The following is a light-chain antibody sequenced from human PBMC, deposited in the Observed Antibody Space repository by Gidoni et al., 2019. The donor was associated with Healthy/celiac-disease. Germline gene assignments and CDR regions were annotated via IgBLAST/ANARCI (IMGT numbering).Light chain of an antibody. CDR1: QKVSSSY. J-gene: IGKJ5*01. V-gene: IGKV3-20*01. Sequence: EIVLTQAQGTLSLSPGERASLSCRASQKVSSSYLAWYQQKPGHAPRLLIDGASSRATCIPDRFSVSWSGTDFTLTISRLEPEDVAVYYCQQYGSSPPITFGQGTRLEIK. CDR3: QQYGSSPPIT. CDR2: GAS.